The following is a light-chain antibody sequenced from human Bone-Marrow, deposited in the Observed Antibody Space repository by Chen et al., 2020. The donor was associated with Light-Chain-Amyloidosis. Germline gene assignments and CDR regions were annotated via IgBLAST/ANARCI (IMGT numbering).Light chain of an antibody. J-gene: IGKJ4*01. V-gene: IGKV1-5*03. Sequence: DIQMTQSPSTLSASVGDRVTITCRASQSISSWLAWFQQKPGKAPNLLIYKASSLESGVPSRFSGSGSGTEFPLTISSLQPDDFATYYCQQYNSYSLTFGGGTRVEIE. CDR3: QQYNSYSLT. CDR1: QSISSW. CDR2: KAS.